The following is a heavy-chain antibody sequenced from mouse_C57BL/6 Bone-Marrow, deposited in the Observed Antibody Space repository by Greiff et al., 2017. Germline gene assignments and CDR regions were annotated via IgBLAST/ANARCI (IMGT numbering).Heavy chain of an antibody. D-gene: IGHD1-1*01. CDR2: IYPSDSEN. CDR1: GYTFTSYW. Sequence: VQLQQSGAELVRPGSSVKLSCKASGYTFTSYWMDWVKQRPGQGLEWIGNIYPSDSENHSNQKFKDKATLTVDKSSSTAYMQLSSLTSEDSAVYYFARGLVVPDYWGQGTTLTVSS. V-gene: IGHV1-61*01. J-gene: IGHJ2*01. CDR3: ARGLVVPDY.